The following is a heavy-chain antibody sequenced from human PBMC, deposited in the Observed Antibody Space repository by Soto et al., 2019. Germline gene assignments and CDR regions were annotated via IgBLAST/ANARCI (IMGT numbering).Heavy chain of an antibody. D-gene: IGHD4-4*01. CDR3: AKERSYSTSHKTYYYYGMDV. CDR1: GFTFSSYG. CDR2: ISYDGSNK. Sequence: QVQLVESGGGVVQPGRPLRLSCAASGFTFSSYGMDWVRQAPGKGLEWVAVISYDGSNKDYADSVKGRFTIARDNSKNTLYLQMNSLRAEDKVVYYCAKERSYSTSHKTYYYYGMDVWGQGTTVTVSS. V-gene: IGHV3-30*18. J-gene: IGHJ6*02.